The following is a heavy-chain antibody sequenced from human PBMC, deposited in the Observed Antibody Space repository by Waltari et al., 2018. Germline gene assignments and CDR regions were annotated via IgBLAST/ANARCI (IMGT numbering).Heavy chain of an antibody. V-gene: IGHV3-74*01. Sequence: EVQLVESGGGLIQPGGSLRLSCAASGFTFRSHWMHWVRQAPGKGLVWVSRISTDGSITNYVDSVKGRFTISRDNAKNTLYLQMNSLRAEDTAVYYCARAPTGTLYYYGMDVWGQGTTVTVSS. CDR2: ISTDGSIT. J-gene: IGHJ6*02. D-gene: IGHD1-1*01. CDR1: GFTFRSHW. CDR3: ARAPTGTLYYYGMDV.